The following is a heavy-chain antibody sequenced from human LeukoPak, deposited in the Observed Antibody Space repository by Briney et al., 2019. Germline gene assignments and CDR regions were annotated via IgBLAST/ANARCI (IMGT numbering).Heavy chain of an antibody. Sequence: PSETLSLTCTASGGSISSGSYYWRWIRQPAGKGLEWIGRIYTSGSTNYNPSLKSRVTISVDTSKNQFSLKLSSVTAADTAVYYCAREGVDTAMVTWFDYWGQGTLVTVSS. CDR1: GGSISSGSYY. CDR2: IYTSGST. V-gene: IGHV4-61*02. D-gene: IGHD5-18*01. CDR3: AREGVDTAMVTWFDY. J-gene: IGHJ5*01.